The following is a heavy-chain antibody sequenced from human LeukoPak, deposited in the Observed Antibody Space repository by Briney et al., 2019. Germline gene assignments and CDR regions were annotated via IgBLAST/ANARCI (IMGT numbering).Heavy chain of an antibody. Sequence: TSETLSLTCTVSGYSISSGYYWGWIRQPPGKGLEWIGSIYHSGSTYYNPSLKSRVTISVDTSKNQFSLKLSSVTAADTAVYYCARVYPPDYGGNGFDPWGQGTLFTVSS. CDR3: ARVYPPDYGGNGFDP. V-gene: IGHV4-38-2*02. CDR2: IYHSGST. CDR1: GYSISSGYY. J-gene: IGHJ5*02. D-gene: IGHD4-23*01.